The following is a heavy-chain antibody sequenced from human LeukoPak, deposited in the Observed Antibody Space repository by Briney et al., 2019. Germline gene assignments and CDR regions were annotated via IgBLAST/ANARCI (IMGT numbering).Heavy chain of an antibody. V-gene: IGHV3-43*02. CDR3: VKDVTGCANYFAS. CDR2: ISGDDGSK. J-gene: IGHJ4*02. CDR1: GFTFNNYA. D-gene: IGHD6-19*01. Sequence: GGSLRLSCVASGFTFNNYAMHWVRQAPGHGLEWVSVISGDDGSKYYGDSVKGRFTISRDNIKSSLHLQMNSVRTEDTALYYCVKDVTGCANYFASWGQGTLVTVSS.